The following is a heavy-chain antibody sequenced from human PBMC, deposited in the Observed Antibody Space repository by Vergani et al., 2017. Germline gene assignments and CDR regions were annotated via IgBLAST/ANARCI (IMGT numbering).Heavy chain of an antibody. D-gene: IGHD2/OR15-2a*01. J-gene: IGHJ5*02. CDR2: IDPSDSYT. CDR1: GYSFTSYW. Sequence: EVQLVQSGAEVKKPGESLRISCKGSGYSFTSYWISWVRQMPGKGLEWMGRIDPSDSYTNYSPSFQGHVTISADKSISTAYLQGSSLKASDTAMYYCASQIVPIVGTGWFDPWGQGTLVTVSS. CDR3: ASQIVPIVGTGWFDP. V-gene: IGHV5-10-1*03.